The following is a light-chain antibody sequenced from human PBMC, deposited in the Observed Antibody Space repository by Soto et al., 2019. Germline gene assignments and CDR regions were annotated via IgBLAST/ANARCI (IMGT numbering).Light chain of an antibody. CDR1: QTIRSNY. CDR2: GAS. Sequence: ETVLTQSPGPLSLSPGERATLSCRASQTIRSNYLAWYRQTPGQAPRLLIYGASNRATVIADRFSGSGSGTDFTLIISRLEPEDFALYYWQQYGSSPWTFGQGTKVEIK. V-gene: IGKV3-20*01. J-gene: IGKJ1*01. CDR3: QQYGSSPWT.